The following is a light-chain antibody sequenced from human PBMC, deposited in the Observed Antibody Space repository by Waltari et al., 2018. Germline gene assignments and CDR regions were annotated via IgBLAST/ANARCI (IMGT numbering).Light chain of an antibody. CDR2: DVS. CDR1: SSDVGGYNY. Sequence: QSALTQPASVSGSPGQSITISCTGTSSDVGGYNYVSWYQPHPGKAPKLMIYDVSKRPSGVSNRFSGSKSGTTASLTISGLQAEDEADYYCSSYTSSSTVVFGGGTKLT. J-gene: IGLJ2*01. CDR3: SSYTSSSTVV. V-gene: IGLV2-14*01.